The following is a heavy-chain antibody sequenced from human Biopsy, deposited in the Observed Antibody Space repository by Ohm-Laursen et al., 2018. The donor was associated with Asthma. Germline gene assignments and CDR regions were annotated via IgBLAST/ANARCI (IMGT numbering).Heavy chain of an antibody. CDR1: GDSFSNYA. J-gene: IGHJ4*02. CDR3: ARGDSSGWSHYYFDY. CDR2: LIPVLGTA. D-gene: IGHD6-19*01. Sequence: SSVKVSCKASGDSFSNYAISWVRQAPRQGLEWMGGLIPVLGTADYAQMFEGRVTITADESTGTAYMELSRLTSDDTAVYYCARGDSSGWSHYYFDYWGQGTLVTVSS. V-gene: IGHV1-69*01.